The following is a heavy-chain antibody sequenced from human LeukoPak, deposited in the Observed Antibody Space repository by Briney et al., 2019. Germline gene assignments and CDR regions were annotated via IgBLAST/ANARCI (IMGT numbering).Heavy chain of an antibody. V-gene: IGHV3-30*02. CDR1: GFTFSSYG. CDR2: IRYDGSHK. Sequence: GGSLRLSCAASGFTFSSYGMHWVRQAPGKGLEWVAFIRYDGSHKYYADSVKGRFTISRDNSKNTLYLQMNSLRAEDTAVYYCAKEGYSTKAADYWGQGTLVTVSS. CDR3: AKEGYSTKAADY. J-gene: IGHJ4*02. D-gene: IGHD6-13*01.